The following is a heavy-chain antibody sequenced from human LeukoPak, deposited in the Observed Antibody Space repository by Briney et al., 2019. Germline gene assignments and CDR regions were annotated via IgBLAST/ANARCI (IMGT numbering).Heavy chain of an antibody. V-gene: IGHV1-2*02. CDR1: GYTFSGYY. Sequence: ASVKLSCKASGYTFSGYYMHWVRQGPGQGLEWMGWINPNSGGTNYAQKFQGRVTMTRDTSISTAYMELSRLGSDDTAVYYCARAGHHDAFDIWGQGTMVTVSS. J-gene: IGHJ3*02. CDR3: ARAGHHDAFDI. CDR2: INPNSGGT.